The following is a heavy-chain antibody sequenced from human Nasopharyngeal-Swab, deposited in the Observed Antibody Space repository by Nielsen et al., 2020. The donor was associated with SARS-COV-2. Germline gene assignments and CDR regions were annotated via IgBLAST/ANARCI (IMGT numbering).Heavy chain of an antibody. V-gene: IGHV3-48*01. CDR3: ARRAVAGSEGGNWFDP. D-gene: IGHD6-19*01. Sequence: GESLKISCAASGFTFSSYSMNWVRPAPGKGLEWVSYISSSSSTIYYADSVKGRFTISRDNAKNSLSLQMNSLRAEDTAVYYCARRAVAGSEGGNWFDPWGQGTLVTVSS. J-gene: IGHJ5*02. CDR1: GFTFSSYS. CDR2: ISSSSSTI.